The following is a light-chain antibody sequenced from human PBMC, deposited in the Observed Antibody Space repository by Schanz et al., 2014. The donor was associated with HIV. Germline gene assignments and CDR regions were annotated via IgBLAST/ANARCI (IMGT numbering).Light chain of an antibody. V-gene: IGLV1-44*01. CDR3: AAWDDSLKGVV. J-gene: IGLJ2*01. CDR2: ADI. Sequence: QSVLTQPPSASGTPGQRVTISCSGGSSNIGSNAVSWYQQLPGTAPKLLIQADIQRPSGVPDRFSGSKSGTSASLAISGLQSEDEADYYCAAWDDSLKGVVFGGGTKLTVL. CDR1: SSNIGSNA.